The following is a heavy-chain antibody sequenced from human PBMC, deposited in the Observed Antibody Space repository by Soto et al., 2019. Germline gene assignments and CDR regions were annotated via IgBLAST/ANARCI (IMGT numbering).Heavy chain of an antibody. Sequence: AVYGGSFTGNYRSWIRQPPGKGLEWIGEVNDSGSTNFNPSLKSRVTISVDTSKKQFTLKLTSVTAADTAVYYCATDSATSYFGMDVWGHGTTVTVSS. CDR1: GGSFTGNY. V-gene: IGHV4-34*01. J-gene: IGHJ6*02. CDR3: ATDSATSYFGMDV. CDR2: VNDSGST. D-gene: IGHD1-26*01.